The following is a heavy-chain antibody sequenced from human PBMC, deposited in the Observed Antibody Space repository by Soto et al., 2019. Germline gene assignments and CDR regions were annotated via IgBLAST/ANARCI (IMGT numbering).Heavy chain of an antibody. J-gene: IGHJ6*02. CDR2: INHSGST. CDR1: GGSFSGYY. CDR3: ARGGRRSGWYNSYYYYGMDV. V-gene: IGHV4-34*01. Sequence: PSETLSLTCAVYGGSFSGYYWSWIRQPPGKXLEWIGEINHSGSTNYNPSLKSRVTISVDTSKNQFSLKLSSVTAADTAVYYCARGGRRSGWYNSYYYYGMDVWGQGTTVTVSS. D-gene: IGHD6-19*01.